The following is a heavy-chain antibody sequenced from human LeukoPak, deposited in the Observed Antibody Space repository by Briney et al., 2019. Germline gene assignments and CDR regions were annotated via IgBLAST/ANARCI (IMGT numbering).Heavy chain of an antibody. D-gene: IGHD6-13*01. CDR1: GGSISTYY. V-gene: IGHV4-59*08. CDR3: ARHLAAAGTGFDY. J-gene: IGHJ4*02. CDR2: IYYIGGT. Sequence: SDTLSLTCTVSGGSISTYYWSWIRQPPGKGLEWIAYIYYIGGTNYNPSLKSRVTISVDTSNNRFSLKLSSVTAADTAVYYCARHLAAAGTGFDYWGQGTLVTVSS.